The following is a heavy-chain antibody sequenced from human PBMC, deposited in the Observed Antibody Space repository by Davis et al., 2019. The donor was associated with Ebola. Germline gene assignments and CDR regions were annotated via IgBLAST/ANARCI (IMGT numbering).Heavy chain of an antibody. CDR2: ISAYNGNT. Sequence: SVKVSCKASGGTFSSYAISWVRQAPGQGLEWMGWISAYNGNTNYAQKLQGRVTITRDTSASTAYMELSSLRSEDTAVYYCARDLYGRGNVVVPAAGDYWGQGTLVTVSS. CDR1: GGTFSSYA. J-gene: IGHJ4*02. V-gene: IGHV1-18*01. CDR3: ARDLYGRGNVVVPAAGDY. D-gene: IGHD2-2*01.